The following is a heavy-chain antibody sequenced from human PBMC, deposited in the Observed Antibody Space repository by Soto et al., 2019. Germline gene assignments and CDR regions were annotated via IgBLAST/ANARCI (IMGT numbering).Heavy chain of an antibody. CDR3: AVYYYDSSGYYPTPGY. D-gene: IGHD3-22*01. V-gene: IGHV3-21*01. J-gene: IGHJ4*02. CDR2: ISSSSSYI. Sequence: GGSLRLSCAASGFTFSSYIMNWVRQSPGKGLEWVSSISSSSSYIYYADSVKGRFTISRDNAKNSLYLQMNSLRAEDTAVYYCAVYYYDSSGYYPTPGYWGQGTLVTVSS. CDR1: GFTFSSYI.